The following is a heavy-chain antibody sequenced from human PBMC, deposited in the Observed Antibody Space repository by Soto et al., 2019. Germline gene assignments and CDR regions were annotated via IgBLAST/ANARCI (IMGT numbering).Heavy chain of an antibody. Sequence: SXGSIRSSSYYWGWIRQPPGKGLEWIGSIFYSGSTYYNPSLKSRVTISVDASKNQFSLKLNSVTAADTAMYYCARLNKYFDYWGQGTLVTVSS. CDR2: IFYSGST. CDR1: XGSIRSSSYY. J-gene: IGHJ4*02. V-gene: IGHV4-39*01. CDR3: ARLNKYFDY.